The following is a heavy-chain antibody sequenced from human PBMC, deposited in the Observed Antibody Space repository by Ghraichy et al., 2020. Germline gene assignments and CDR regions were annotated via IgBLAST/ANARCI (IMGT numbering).Heavy chain of an antibody. CDR3: ARGVRGVISTLPGYYYYGMDV. J-gene: IGHJ6*02. V-gene: IGHV4-34*01. CDR2: INHSGST. CDR1: GGSFSGYY. D-gene: IGHD3-10*01. Sequence: SETLSLTCAVYGGSFSGYYWSWIRQPPGKGLEWIGEINHSGSTNYNPSLKSRVTISVDTSKNQFSLKLSSVTAADTAVYYCARGVRGVISTLPGYYYYGMDVWGQGTTVTVSS.